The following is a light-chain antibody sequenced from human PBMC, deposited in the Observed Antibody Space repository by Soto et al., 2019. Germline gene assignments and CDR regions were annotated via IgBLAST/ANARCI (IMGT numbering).Light chain of an antibody. CDR1: SSDVGYSNY. V-gene: IGLV2-14*01. CDR3: SSYTSSSLYV. J-gene: IGLJ1*01. CDR2: DVS. Sequence: QSALTQPASVSGSPGQSIAIPCTGTSSDVGYSNYVSWYQQLPGKAPKLMIYDVSDRPSGVSNRFSGSKSGSTASLTISGLQAEDEADYYCSSYTSSSLYVFGSGTKVTVL.